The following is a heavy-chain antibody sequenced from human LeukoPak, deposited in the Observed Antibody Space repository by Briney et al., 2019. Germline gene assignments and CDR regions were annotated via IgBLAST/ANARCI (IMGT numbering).Heavy chain of an antibody. V-gene: IGHV4-59*01. D-gene: IGHD2-15*01. CDR3: ARERVIATTYDAFDI. CDR1: AGSISGYY. Sequence: SETLSLTCTVSAGSISGYYWTWIRQPPGKGLEWIGNIYYTGNTDYNRSLKSRVTISIDTSKNQFSLKLSSVTAAGTALYYCARERVIATTYDAFDIWGQGTMVTVSS. CDR2: IYYTGNT. J-gene: IGHJ3*02.